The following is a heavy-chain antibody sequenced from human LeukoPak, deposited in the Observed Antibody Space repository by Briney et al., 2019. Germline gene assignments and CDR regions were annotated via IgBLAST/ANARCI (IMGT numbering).Heavy chain of an antibody. CDR3: ARLGSGWSFDY. V-gene: IGHV3-33*01. D-gene: IGHD6-19*01. CDR1: GFTFSSYG. CDR2: IWYDGSEK. Sequence: GGSLRLSCAASGFTFSSYGIDWVRQAPGKGLEWVAVIWYDGSEKYYADSAKGRFTISRDQSKNTAYLQMNSLRAEDTAVYYCARLGSGWSFDYWGQGALVTVSS. J-gene: IGHJ4*02.